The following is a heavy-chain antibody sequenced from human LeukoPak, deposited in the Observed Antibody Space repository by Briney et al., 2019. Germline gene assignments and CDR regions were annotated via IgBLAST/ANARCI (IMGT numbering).Heavy chain of an antibody. D-gene: IGHD4/OR15-4a*01. Sequence: GGSLRLSCTVSGFTVSSNSMSWVRQAPGKGLEWVSFIYSDNTHYSDPVKGRFTISRDNSKNTLYLQMNSLRAEDTAVYYCARRAGAYSHPYDYWGQGTLVTVSS. CDR2: IYSDNT. CDR1: GFTVSSNS. V-gene: IGHV3-53*01. CDR3: ARRAGAYSHPYDY. J-gene: IGHJ4*02.